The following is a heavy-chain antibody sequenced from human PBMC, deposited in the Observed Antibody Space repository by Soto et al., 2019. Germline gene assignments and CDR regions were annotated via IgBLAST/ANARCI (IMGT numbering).Heavy chain of an antibody. CDR3: ARYCSSTSCNKYYFDY. Sequence: SETLSLTCAVYGGSFSGYYWSWIRQPPGKGQEWIGEINHSGRTKYNPSLKSRVTISVDTSKNQFSLKLSSVTAADTAVYYCARYCSSTSCNKYYFDYWSQGTLVTVSS. D-gene: IGHD2-2*02. CDR2: INHSGRT. J-gene: IGHJ4*02. V-gene: IGHV4-34*01. CDR1: GGSFSGYY.